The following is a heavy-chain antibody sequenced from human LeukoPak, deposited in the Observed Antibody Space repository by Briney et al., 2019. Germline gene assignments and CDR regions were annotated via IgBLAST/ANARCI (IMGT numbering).Heavy chain of an antibody. J-gene: IGHJ3*02. CDR2: ISYDGSNK. CDR1: GFTFSSYA. D-gene: IGHD4-11*01. V-gene: IGHV3-30-3*01. Sequence: GRSLRLSCAASGFTFSSYAMHWVRQAPGKGLEWVAVISYDGSNKYYADSVKGRFTISRDNSKNTLYLQMNSLRAEDTAVYYCARAQKYSYDAFDIWGQGTMVTVSS. CDR3: ARAQKYSYDAFDI.